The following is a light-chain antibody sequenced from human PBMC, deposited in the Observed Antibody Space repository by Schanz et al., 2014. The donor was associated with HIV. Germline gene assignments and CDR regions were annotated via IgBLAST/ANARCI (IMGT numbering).Light chain of an antibody. J-gene: IGLJ3*02. V-gene: IGLV2-8*01. CDR2: EVN. CDR3: SSCTTSNTLV. Sequence: QSALTQPPSASGSPGQSVTISCSGSNSDVGGYNYVSWYRQHPGKAPKLLIFEVNKRPSGVPDRFSGSKSGSAASLTISGLQAEDEADYYCSSCTTSNTLVFGGGTKLTVL. CDR1: NSDVGGYNY.